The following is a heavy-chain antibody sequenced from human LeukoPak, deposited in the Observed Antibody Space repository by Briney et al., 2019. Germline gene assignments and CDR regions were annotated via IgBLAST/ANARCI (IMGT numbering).Heavy chain of an antibody. D-gene: IGHD6-19*01. Sequence: PSETLSLTCTVSGGSISSSSYYWGWIRQPPGKGLEWIGSIYYSGSTYYNPSLKSRVTISVDTSKNQFSLKLSSVTAADTAVYYCARVQVAGYSSGWTSSRDIWGQGTMVTVSS. CDR1: GGSISSSSYY. J-gene: IGHJ3*02. CDR2: IYYSGST. CDR3: ARVQVAGYSSGWTSSRDI. V-gene: IGHV4-39*07.